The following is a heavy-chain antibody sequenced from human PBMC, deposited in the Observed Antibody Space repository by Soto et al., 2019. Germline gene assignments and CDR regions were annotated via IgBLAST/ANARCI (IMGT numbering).Heavy chain of an antibody. J-gene: IGHJ4*02. CDR2: INPNSGGT. CDR3: ARDMHSSSWYKREFDY. Sequence: ASVKVSCKASGYTFTGYYMPWVRQAPGQGLEWMGWINPNSGGTNYAQKFQGRVTMTRDTSISTAYMELSRLRSDDTAVYYCARDMHSSSWYKREFDYWGQGTLVTVSS. V-gene: IGHV1-2*02. D-gene: IGHD6-13*01. CDR1: GYTFTGYY.